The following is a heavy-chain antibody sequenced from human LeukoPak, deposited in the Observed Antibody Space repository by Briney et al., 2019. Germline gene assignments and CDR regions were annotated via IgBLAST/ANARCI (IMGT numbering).Heavy chain of an antibody. CDR2: MNPNSGNT. Sequence: ASVTVSCKASGYTFTSYDINWVRQATGQGLEWMGWMNPNSGNTGYAQKFQGRVTMTRNTSISTAYMELSSLRSEDTAVYYCARVGDIVVVPASGGWFDPWGQGTLVTVSS. CDR1: GYTFTSYD. J-gene: IGHJ5*02. V-gene: IGHV1-8*01. CDR3: ARVGDIVVVPASGGWFDP. D-gene: IGHD2-2*01.